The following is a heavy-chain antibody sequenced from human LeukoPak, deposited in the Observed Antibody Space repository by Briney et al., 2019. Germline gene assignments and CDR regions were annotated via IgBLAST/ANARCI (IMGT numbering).Heavy chain of an antibody. CDR2: IWYDGSNK. J-gene: IGHJ4*02. CDR1: GFTFSSYG. D-gene: IGHD6-19*01. V-gene: IGHV3-33*01. Sequence: QPGGSLRLSCAASGFTFSSYGMHWVRQAPGKGLEWVAVIWYDGSNKYYADSVKGRFTISRDNSKNTLYLQMNSLRAEDTAVYYCAREQARAVAGHFDYWGQGTLVTVSS. CDR3: AREQARAVAGHFDY.